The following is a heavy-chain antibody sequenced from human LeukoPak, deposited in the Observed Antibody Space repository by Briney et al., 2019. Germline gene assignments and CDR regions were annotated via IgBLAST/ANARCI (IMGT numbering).Heavy chain of an antibody. J-gene: IGHJ4*02. CDR2: ILPIFATA. V-gene: IGHV1-69*05. Sequence: ASVKVSCKASGGTFNIYAFNWVRQAPGQGLEWMGGILPIFATANYVQKFRGSVTITTDESTSTAYMELSSLRSEDTAVYYCAANHYNTPYYFAFWGQGTLVTVSS. CDR1: GGTFNIYA. D-gene: IGHD3-22*01. CDR3: AANHYNTPYYFAF.